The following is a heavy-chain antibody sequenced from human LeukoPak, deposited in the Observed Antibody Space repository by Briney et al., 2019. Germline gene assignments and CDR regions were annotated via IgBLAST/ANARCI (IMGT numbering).Heavy chain of an antibody. CDR2: INHSGST. Sequence: SETLSLTCAVYGGSFSGYYWSWIRQPPGKGLEWIGEINHSGSTNYNPSLKSRVTISVDTSKNQFSLKLSSVTAADTAVYYCARTTGNYYDFWSGYYTPQRYYFDYWGQGTLVTVSS. J-gene: IGHJ4*02. CDR3: ARTTGNYYDFWSGYYTPQRYYFDY. CDR1: GGSFSGYY. D-gene: IGHD3-3*01. V-gene: IGHV4-34*01.